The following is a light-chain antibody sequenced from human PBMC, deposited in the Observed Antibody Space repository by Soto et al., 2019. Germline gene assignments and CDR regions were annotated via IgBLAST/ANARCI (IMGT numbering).Light chain of an antibody. Sequence: EIVMTQSPATLSVSPGERATLSCRASQSVSSNLAWYQQKPGQAPRLLIYGASTMATGIPARFSGSGSGTEFTLTISSLQSEDFAVYYCQQYNDWPPRTFGQGTKVKIK. CDR1: QSVSSN. J-gene: IGKJ1*01. CDR2: GAS. CDR3: QQYNDWPPRT. V-gene: IGKV3-15*01.